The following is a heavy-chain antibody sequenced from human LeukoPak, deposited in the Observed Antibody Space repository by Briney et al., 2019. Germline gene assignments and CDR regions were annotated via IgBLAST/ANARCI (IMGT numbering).Heavy chain of an antibody. J-gene: IGHJ4*02. CDR1: GRTFSSYA. CDR2: IIPIFGTA. V-gene: IGHV1-69*13. D-gene: IGHD6-13*01. CDR3: ARGAAAAGTGAVYDY. Sequence: SVKVSCKASGRTFSSYAIIWVRQAPGQGLEWMGGIIPIFGTANYAQKFQGRVTITADESTSTAYMELSSLRSEDTAVYYCARGAAAAGTGAVYDYWGQGTLVTVSS.